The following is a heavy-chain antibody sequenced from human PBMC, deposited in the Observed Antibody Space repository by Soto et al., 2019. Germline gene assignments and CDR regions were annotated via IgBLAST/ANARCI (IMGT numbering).Heavy chain of an antibody. D-gene: IGHD1-26*01. J-gene: IGHJ4*02. CDR1: GFTFSSYG. CDR2: ISYDGSSK. CDR3: TRGAVAGIAYYLDS. V-gene: IGHV3-30*03. Sequence: GGSLRLSCAASGFTFSSYGMHWVRQAPGKGLEWLAVISYDGSSKFYADLVKGRFTISRDNSKNTLYLEANSLIVEDTAVHYCTRGAVAGIAYYLDSWGQGTLVTVS.